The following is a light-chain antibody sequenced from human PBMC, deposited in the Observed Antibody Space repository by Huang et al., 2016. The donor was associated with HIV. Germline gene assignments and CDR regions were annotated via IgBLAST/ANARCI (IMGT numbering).Light chain of an antibody. CDR3: QQYNNWPLLT. CDR1: QSVSSN. Sequence: DIVMTQSPATLAVSPGESATLSCRASQSVSSNLAWYQEKPGQAPRLRIYGASTRATGIPARFSGSGSGTEFTLTISSLQSEDFAGYYCQQYNNWPLLTFGPGTKVDIK. CDR2: GAS. V-gene: IGKV3-15*01. J-gene: IGKJ3*01.